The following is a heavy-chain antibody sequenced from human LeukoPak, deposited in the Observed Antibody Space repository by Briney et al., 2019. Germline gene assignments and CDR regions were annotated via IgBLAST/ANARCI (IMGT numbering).Heavy chain of an antibody. Sequence: SETLSLTCAVYGGSFSGYYWSWIRQPPGKGLEWIGEINHSGSTNYNPSLRSRVSISIDTSKNQFSLKLSSATAADTAVYYCARGPVLRFLEWFDYWGQGTLVTVSS. CDR1: GGSFSGYY. V-gene: IGHV4-34*01. CDR2: INHSGST. D-gene: IGHD3-3*01. J-gene: IGHJ4*02. CDR3: ARGPVLRFLEWFDY.